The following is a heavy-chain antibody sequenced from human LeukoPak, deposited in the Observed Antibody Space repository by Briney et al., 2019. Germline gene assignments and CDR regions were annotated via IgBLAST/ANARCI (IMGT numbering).Heavy chain of an antibody. D-gene: IGHD4-23*01. V-gene: IGHV3-53*01. Sequence: GGSLRLSCAASGFTVSSNYMSWVPQAPGKGLEWVSVIYSGGSTYYADSVKGRFTISRDNSKNTLYLQMNSLRAEDTAVYYCARDQPDYGGTGIDYWGQGTLVTVSP. CDR3: ARDQPDYGGTGIDY. J-gene: IGHJ4*02. CDR2: IYSGGST. CDR1: GFTVSSNY.